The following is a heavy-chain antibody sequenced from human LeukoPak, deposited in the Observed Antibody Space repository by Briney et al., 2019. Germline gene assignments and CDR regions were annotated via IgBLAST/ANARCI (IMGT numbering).Heavy chain of an antibody. CDR1: GGSFSAYY. J-gene: IGHJ4*03. CDR3: ARGPTISETGYFDY. D-gene: IGHD1-1*01. V-gene: IGHV4-34*01. CDR2: VNHRGDT. Sequence: PPETPSLTCAVYGGSFSAYYWSWIRQSPGKGLQWIAEVNHRGDTNYNPSVKGRVTISVDTSKNQFSLKVTSLTAADTAVYYCARGPTISETGYFDYWGQGTLVTVSS.